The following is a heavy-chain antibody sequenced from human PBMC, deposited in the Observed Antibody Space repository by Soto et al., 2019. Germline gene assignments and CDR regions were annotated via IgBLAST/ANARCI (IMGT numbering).Heavy chain of an antibody. V-gene: IGHV1-18*01. Sequence: QVQLVQSGAEVKKPGASVMVSCKASNYTFTRYGISWVRQAPGQGLVCMGWISGYNGNTKSAQKFPYIVTMTTDTSTRTAYMELRSLRSGDTAVYYCARVLTEKYYYGTSVYLVDYWGQGPVLTVSS. J-gene: IGHJ4*02. D-gene: IGHD3-22*01. CDR3: ARVLTEKYYYGTSVYLVDY. CDR1: NYTFTRYG. CDR2: ISGYNGNT.